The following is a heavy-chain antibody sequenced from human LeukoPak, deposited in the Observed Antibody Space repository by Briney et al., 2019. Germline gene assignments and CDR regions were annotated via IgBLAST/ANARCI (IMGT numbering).Heavy chain of an antibody. CDR2: INHSGST. J-gene: IGHJ4*02. CDR1: GEPFNGYY. V-gene: IGHV4-34*01. D-gene: IGHD2-2*02. CDR3: ASRYFCSSTSCYTFDY. Sequence: SETLSLTCAVYGEPFNGYYWNWIRQSPGKGLEWIGEINHSGSTNYNPSLKSRVTISVDTSKNQFSLKLNSVTAADTAVYYCASRYFCSSTSCYTFDYWGQGTLVTVSS.